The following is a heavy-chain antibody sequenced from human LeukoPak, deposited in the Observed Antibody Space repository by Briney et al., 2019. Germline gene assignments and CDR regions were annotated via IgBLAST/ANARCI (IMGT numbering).Heavy chain of an antibody. CDR3: VREYQLLGYYYYYMDV. D-gene: IGHD2-2*01. Sequence: GGSLRLSCAASGFTFSDHYMDWVRQAPGKGLEWVGRTRNKANSYTTEYAASVQGRFTISRDDSTNSLYLQMNSLKAEDTAVYYCVREYQLLGYYYYYMDVWGKGTTVTVSS. V-gene: IGHV3-72*01. CDR1: GFTFSDHY. CDR2: TRNKANSYTT. J-gene: IGHJ6*03.